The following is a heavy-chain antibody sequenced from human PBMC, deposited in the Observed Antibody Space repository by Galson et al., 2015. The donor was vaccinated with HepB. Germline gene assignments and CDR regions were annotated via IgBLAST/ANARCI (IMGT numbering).Heavy chain of an antibody. V-gene: IGHV1-69*13. CDR2: IIPIFGTA. CDR1: GGTFSSYA. D-gene: IGHD6-13*01. Sequence: SVKVSCKASGGTFSSYAISWVRQAPGQGLEWMGGIIPIFGTANYAQKFQGRVTITADESTSTAYMELSSLRSEDTAVYYCARGLTAAAGLNWFDPWGQGTLVTVSS. J-gene: IGHJ5*02. CDR3: ARGLTAAAGLNWFDP.